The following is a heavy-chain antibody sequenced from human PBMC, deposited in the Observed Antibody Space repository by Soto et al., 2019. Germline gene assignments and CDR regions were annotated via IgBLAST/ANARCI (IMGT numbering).Heavy chain of an antibody. CDR1: GFTFSNAW. V-gene: IGHV3-15*01. CDR3: TTGYYYDSSGYLQIRDY. J-gene: IGHJ4*02. Sequence: GGSLRLACAASGFTFSNAWMSWVRQAPGKGLEWVGRIKSKTDGGTTDYAAPVKGRFTISRDDSKNTLYLQMNSLKTEDTAVYYCTTGYYYDSSGYLQIRDYWGQGTLVTVSS. CDR2: IKSKTDGGTT. D-gene: IGHD3-22*01.